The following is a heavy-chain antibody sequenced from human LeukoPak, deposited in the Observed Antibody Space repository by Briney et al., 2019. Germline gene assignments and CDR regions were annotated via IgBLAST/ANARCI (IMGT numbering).Heavy chain of an antibody. CDR1: GFTVSSNY. Sequence: GGSLRLSCAASGFTVSSNYMSWVRQAPGKGLEWVSVIYSGGSTYYADSVKGRFTISRDNSKNTLYLQMNSLRAEDTAVYYCARDRADGFDWLSYWGKGTLVTVSS. V-gene: IGHV3-66*01. CDR3: ARDRADGFDWLSY. CDR2: IYSGGST. D-gene: IGHD3-9*01. J-gene: IGHJ4*02.